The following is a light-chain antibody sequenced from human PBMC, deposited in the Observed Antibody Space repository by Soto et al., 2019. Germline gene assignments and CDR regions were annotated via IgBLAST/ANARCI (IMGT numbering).Light chain of an antibody. CDR1: SSNIGAGYD. CDR3: QSYGSSLSGYV. CDR2: GNS. V-gene: IGLV1-40*01. Sequence: QLVLTQPPSVSGAPGQRVTISFTGSSSNIGAGYDVHWYQQLPGTAPKLLIYGNSNRPSGVPDRFSGSKSCTSASLAITGLQAEDEADYYCQSYGSSLSGYVFGTGTQLTVL. J-gene: IGLJ1*01.